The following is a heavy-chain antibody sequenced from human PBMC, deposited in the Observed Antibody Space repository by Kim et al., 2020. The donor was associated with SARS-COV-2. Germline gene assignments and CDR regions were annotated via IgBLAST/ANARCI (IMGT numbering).Heavy chain of an antibody. CDR3: ARGAVAATFDY. V-gene: IGHV4-34*01. CDR1: GGSFSGYY. D-gene: IGHD6-19*01. Sequence: SETLSLTCAVYGGSFSGYYWSWIRQPPGKGLEWIGEINHSGSTNYNPSLKSRVTISVDTSKNQFSLKLSSVTAADTAVYYCARGAVAATFDYWGQGTLVTVSS. J-gene: IGHJ4*02. CDR2: INHSGST.